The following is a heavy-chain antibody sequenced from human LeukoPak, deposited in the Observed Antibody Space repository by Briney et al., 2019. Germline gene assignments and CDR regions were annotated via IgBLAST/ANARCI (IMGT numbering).Heavy chain of an antibody. J-gene: IGHJ4*02. CDR1: GYTFTSYG. Sequence: ASVKVSCKASGYTFTSYGISWVRQAPGQGLEWMGWISAYNGNTNYAQKLQGRVTMATDTSTSTAYMELRSLRSDDTAVYYCAGDDGYSYGYTNFDYWGQGTLVTVSS. CDR2: ISAYNGNT. CDR3: AGDDGYSYGYTNFDY. V-gene: IGHV1-18*01. D-gene: IGHD5-18*01.